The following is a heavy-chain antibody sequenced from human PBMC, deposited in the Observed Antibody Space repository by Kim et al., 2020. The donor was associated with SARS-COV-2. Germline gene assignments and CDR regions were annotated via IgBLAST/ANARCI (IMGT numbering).Heavy chain of an antibody. CDR3: APPTGYVMDV. V-gene: IGHV3-21*01. CDR1: GFTFSSYS. Sequence: GGSLRLSCAASGFTFSSYSMNWVRQAPGKGLEWVSSISSSSSYIYYADSLKGRFTISRDNAKNSLYLQMNSLRAEDTAVYYCAPPTGYVMDVWGQGPTVTVAS. CDR2: ISSSSSYI. J-gene: IGHJ6*02. D-gene: IGHD4-17*01.